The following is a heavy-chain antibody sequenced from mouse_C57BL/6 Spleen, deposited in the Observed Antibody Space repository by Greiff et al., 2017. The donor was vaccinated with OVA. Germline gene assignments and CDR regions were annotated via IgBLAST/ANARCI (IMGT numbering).Heavy chain of an antibody. Sequence: EVQRVESGGDLVKPGGSLKLSCAASGFTFSSYGMSWVRQTPDKRLEWVATISSGGSYTYYPDSVKGRFTISRDNAKNTLYLQMSSLKSEDTAMYYCARQTTMVTTDGYYFDYWGRDTTLTVS. J-gene: IGHJ2*01. CDR1: GFTFSSYG. CDR3: ARQTTMVTTDGYYFDY. D-gene: IGHD2-2*01. V-gene: IGHV5-6*01. CDR2: ISSGGSYT.